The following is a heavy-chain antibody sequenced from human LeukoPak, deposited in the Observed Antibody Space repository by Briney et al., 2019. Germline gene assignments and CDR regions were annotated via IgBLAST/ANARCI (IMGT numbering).Heavy chain of an antibody. V-gene: IGHV3-7*01. CDR3: ARGAFDYISSSGEWMGDY. CDR1: GFTFNDYW. CDR2: IKQDGSRR. J-gene: IGHJ4*02. D-gene: IGHD6-6*01. Sequence: GGFLRLSCAASGFTFNDYWMTWFRQAPGKGLEWVANIKQDGSRRYYVDSVKGRFTISRDNAKNSLYLQMNNLRAEDTAVYYCARGAFDYISSSGEWMGDYWGQGTLVTVSS.